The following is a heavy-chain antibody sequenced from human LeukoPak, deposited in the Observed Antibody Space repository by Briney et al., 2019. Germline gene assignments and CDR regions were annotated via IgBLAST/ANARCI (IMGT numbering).Heavy chain of an antibody. CDR1: GFTFSSYS. Sequence: GGSLRLSCAASGFTFSSYSMNWVRQAPGKGLEWVSSISSSSYIYYADSVKGRFTISRDNAKNSLYLQMNSLRAEDTAVYYCARDRESGWYYYGMDVWGQGTTVTVSS. V-gene: IGHV3-21*01. J-gene: IGHJ6*02. D-gene: IGHD6-19*01. CDR3: ARDRESGWYYYGMDV. CDR2: ISSSSYI.